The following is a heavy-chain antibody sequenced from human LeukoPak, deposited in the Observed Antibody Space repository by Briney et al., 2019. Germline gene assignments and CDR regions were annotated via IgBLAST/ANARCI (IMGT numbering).Heavy chain of an antibody. V-gene: IGHV7-4-1*02. CDR2: INTNTGNP. CDR3: ARFSTRTATHYPRRAALDY. Sequence: GASVKVSCKASGYIFTGYYMHWVRQAPGQGLEWMGWINTNTGNPTYAQGFTGRFVFSLDTSVSTAYLQISSLKAEDTAVYYCARFSTRTATHYPRRAALDYWGQGTLVTVSS. D-gene: IGHD2-8*02. J-gene: IGHJ4*02. CDR1: GYIFTGYY.